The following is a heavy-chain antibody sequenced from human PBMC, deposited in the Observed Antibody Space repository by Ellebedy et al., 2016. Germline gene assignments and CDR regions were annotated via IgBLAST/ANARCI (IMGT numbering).Heavy chain of an antibody. V-gene: IGHV5-51*01. CDR3: ARRPTSGSAFDWYLDV. D-gene: IGHD3-10*01. J-gene: IGHJ2*01. Sequence: YSPSFQGQVTISADKSITNAYLQWSSLKASDTAMYYCARRPTSGSAFDWYLDVWGRGTLVTVSS.